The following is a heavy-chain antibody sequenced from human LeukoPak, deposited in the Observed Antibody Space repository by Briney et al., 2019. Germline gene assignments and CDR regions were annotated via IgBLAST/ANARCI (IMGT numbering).Heavy chain of an antibody. Sequence: GGSLRLSCAASGFTFSAYTMNWVRQAPGKGLEWISYTSPSSSTIYYAASVQGRFTISRDDAKNSLFLQLSSLRADDTAVYYCARSDCSGGACYSDYWGQGTLVTVSS. J-gene: IGHJ4*02. CDR3: ARSDCSGGACYSDY. CDR2: TSPSSSTI. D-gene: IGHD2-15*01. CDR1: GFTFSAYT. V-gene: IGHV3-48*04.